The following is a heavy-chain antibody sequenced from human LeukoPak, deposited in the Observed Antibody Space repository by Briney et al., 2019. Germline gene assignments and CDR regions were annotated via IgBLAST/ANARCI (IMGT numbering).Heavy chain of an antibody. CDR2: IYHSGST. CDR1: GYSISSGYY. D-gene: IGHD6-13*01. V-gene: IGHV4-38-2*02. J-gene: IGHJ4*02. CDR3: ARQVKVAPDSSSWYLGQYYFDY. Sequence: SETLSLTCTVSGYSISSGYYWGWIRQPPGKGLEWIGSIYHSGSTYYNPSLKSRVTISVDTSKNQFSLKLSSVTAADTAVYYCARQVKVAPDSSSWYLGQYYFDYWGQGTLVTVSS.